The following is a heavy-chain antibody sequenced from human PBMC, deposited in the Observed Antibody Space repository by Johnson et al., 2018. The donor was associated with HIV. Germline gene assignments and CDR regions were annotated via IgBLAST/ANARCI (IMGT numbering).Heavy chain of an antibody. CDR1: RFTFRRYW. CDR2: INQDGSEI. V-gene: IGHV3-7*01. J-gene: IGHJ3*02. CDR3: AREELEPDVFDI. D-gene: IGHD1-1*01. Sequence: VQLVESGGGLVQPGGSLRLSCAASRFTFRRYWMSWVRQAPGKGLQWVANINQDGSEIYYVDSVKGRFTISRDNAKNSLYLQMNSLRAEDTAVYYCAREELEPDVFDIWGQGTMVTVSS.